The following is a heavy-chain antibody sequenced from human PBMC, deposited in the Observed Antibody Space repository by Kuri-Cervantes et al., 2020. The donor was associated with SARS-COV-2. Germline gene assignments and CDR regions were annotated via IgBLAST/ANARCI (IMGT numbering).Heavy chain of an antibody. V-gene: IGHV4-39*07. CDR1: GGSISSSSYY. CDR3: ARDASWFDP. CDR2: INHSGST. J-gene: IGHJ5*02. Sequence: SKTLSLTCTVSGGSISSSSYYWGWIRQPPGKGLEWIGEINHSGSTNYNPSLKSRVTISVDTSNNQSSLKLTSVTAADTAVYYCARDASWFDPWGQGALVTVSS.